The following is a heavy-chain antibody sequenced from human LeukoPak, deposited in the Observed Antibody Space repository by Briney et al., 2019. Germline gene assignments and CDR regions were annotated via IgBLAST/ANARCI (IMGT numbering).Heavy chain of an antibody. CDR1: GGSFRGYY. J-gene: IGHJ5*02. CDR2: INHSGST. CDR3: ARGHYGSGRSWFDP. V-gene: IGHV4-34*01. Sequence: SETLSLNCAVYGGSFRGYYWSWIRQPQGKGLEWIGEINHSGSTNYNPSLKSRVTISVDTSKNQFSLKLSSVTAADTAVYYCARGHYGSGRSWFDPWGQGTLVTVSS. D-gene: IGHD3-10*01.